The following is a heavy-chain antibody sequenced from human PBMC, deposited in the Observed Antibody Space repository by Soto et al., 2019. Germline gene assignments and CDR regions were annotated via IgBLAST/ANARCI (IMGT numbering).Heavy chain of an antibody. CDR2: VFYTGSS. V-gene: IGHV4-59*04. Sequence: PSETLSLTCTVSGGSISGSYWGWFRQPPGKGLEWIATVFYTGSSYYNSSLQSRATISVDTSKNRISLDLRSVTAADTAIYYCARHGHVRERPFYYYGMDVWGQGTTVTVSS. CDR1: GGSISGSY. CDR3: ARHGHVRERPFYYYGMDV. D-gene: IGHD1-1*01. J-gene: IGHJ6*02.